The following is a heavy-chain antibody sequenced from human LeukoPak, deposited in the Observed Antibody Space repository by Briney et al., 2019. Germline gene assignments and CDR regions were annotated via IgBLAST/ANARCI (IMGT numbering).Heavy chain of an antibody. V-gene: IGHV3-11*06. CDR1: GFTFSDYY. CDR2: IGSSGFHT. J-gene: IGHJ4*02. CDR3: AREGIVARRPDY. Sequence: GGSLRLSCAASGFTFSDYYMTWIRQAPGKGLEWVAHIGSSGFHTEYADSVKGRFTISRDNTKESLSLQMNSLRGEDTAVYYCAREGIVARRPDYWGQGTLVTVSS. D-gene: IGHD6-6*01.